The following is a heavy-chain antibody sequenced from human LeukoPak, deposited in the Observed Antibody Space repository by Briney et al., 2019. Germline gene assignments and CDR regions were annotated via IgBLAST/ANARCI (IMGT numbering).Heavy chain of an antibody. CDR2: ISAYNGNT. J-gene: IGHJ4*02. Sequence: ASVKVSCKASGYTFTSYGISWVRQAPGQGLEWMGWISAYNGNTNYAHNLQGRVTLTTDTSTSTAYMELSSLRSDDTAVYYCARSFYDDSGYSAWFNWGQGTLVTVSS. D-gene: IGHD3-22*01. CDR1: GYTFTSYG. CDR3: ARSFYDDSGYSAWFN. V-gene: IGHV1-18*01.